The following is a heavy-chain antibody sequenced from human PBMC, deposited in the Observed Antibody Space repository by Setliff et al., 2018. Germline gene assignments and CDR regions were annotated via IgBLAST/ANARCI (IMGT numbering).Heavy chain of an antibody. D-gene: IGHD3-22*01. J-gene: IGHJ2*01. CDR2: IYYTGST. CDR1: GGPINSGDYF. CDR3: ARDGSYYDRGGNRTWFFDL. V-gene: IGHV4-31*03. Sequence: SETLSLTCTVSGGPINSGDYFWSWFRQLPGKGLEWIGYIYYTGSTHYNPSLKSRLTMSVDTSKNQFSLNLKSVTAADTAVYFCARDGSYYDRGGNRTWFFDLWGRGTLVTVSS.